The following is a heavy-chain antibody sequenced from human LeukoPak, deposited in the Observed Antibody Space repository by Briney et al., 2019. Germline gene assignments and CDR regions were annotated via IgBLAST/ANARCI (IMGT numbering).Heavy chain of an antibody. CDR2: IYPDESNT. J-gene: IGHJ4*02. CDR1: GYSFSNYW. Sequence: GESLKISCMGSGYSFSNYWIGWVRQMPGKGLEWMGIIYPDESNTRYCPSFQGQVTVSADKSISTAYLQWSSLKASDTAIYYCARHEGGGWYIDYWGQGTLVTVSS. V-gene: IGHV5-51*01. D-gene: IGHD6-19*01. CDR3: ARHEGGGWYIDY.